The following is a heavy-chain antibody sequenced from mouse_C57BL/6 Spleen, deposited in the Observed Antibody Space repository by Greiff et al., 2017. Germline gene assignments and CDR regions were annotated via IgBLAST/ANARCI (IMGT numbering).Heavy chain of an antibody. Sequence: QVQLQQPGAELVKPGASVKLSCKASGYTFTSYWMQWVKQRPGQGLEWIGEIDPSDSSTNYNQKFKGKATLTVDTSSSTAYMQLSSLTSEDSAVYYCARGGTGTRYWGQGTTLTVSS. D-gene: IGHD4-1*01. J-gene: IGHJ2*01. CDR3: ARGGTGTRY. CDR2: IDPSDSST. V-gene: IGHV1-50*01. CDR1: GYTFTSYW.